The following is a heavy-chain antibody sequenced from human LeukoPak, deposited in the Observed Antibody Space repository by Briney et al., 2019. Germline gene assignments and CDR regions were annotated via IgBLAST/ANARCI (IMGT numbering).Heavy chain of an antibody. D-gene: IGHD3-22*01. J-gene: IGHJ5*02. V-gene: IGHV5-51*01. CDR1: GYTFNSYW. CDR3: ARRYYYDSIGYPDWFDP. CDR2: IYPGDSDI. Sequence: GESLKISCKGSGYTFNSYWIGWVRQMPGKGLEWMGIIYPGDSDIRYSPSFQGQVTISVDRSISTAYLQWSSLKASDTAIYYCARRYYYDSIGYPDWFDPWGQGTLVTVSS.